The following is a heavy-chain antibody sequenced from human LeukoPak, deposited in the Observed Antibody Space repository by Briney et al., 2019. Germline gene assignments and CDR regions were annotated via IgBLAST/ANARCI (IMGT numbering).Heavy chain of an antibody. CDR1: GGSISSGGDY. D-gene: IGHD3-3*01. V-gene: IGHV4-31*03. Sequence: SETLSLTCTVSGGSISSGGDYWSWIRQHPGKGLEWIGYIYYSGSTYYNPSLRSRVTISVDTSKNQFSLKLSSVTAADTAVYYCARTNPYYDFWSGYPNDYWGQGTLVTVSS. J-gene: IGHJ4*02. CDR3: ARTNPYYDFWSGYPNDY. CDR2: IYYSGST.